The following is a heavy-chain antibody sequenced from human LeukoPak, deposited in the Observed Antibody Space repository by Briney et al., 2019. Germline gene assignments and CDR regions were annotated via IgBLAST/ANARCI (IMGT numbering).Heavy chain of an antibody. Sequence: GGSLRLSCAASGFTFSSYGMSWVRQAPGKGLEGVANIKQDGSEKYYMDSVKGRFTISRDNAKNSLYLQMNSLRAEDTAVYYCTRGDLVGVTGRAYQHWGQGTLATVSS. D-gene: IGHD1-26*01. CDR1: GFTFSSYG. V-gene: IGHV3-7*01. CDR2: IKQDGSEK. J-gene: IGHJ1*01. CDR3: TRGDLVGVTGRAYQH.